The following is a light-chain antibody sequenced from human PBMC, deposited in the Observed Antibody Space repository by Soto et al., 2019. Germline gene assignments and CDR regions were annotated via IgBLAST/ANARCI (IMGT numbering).Light chain of an antibody. CDR2: AAS. J-gene: IGKJ5*01. Sequence: DIQLTQSPSFLSASVGDRVTITCRASQGVSNYLAWYQQKPGRAPKLLIYAASTLQSGVPSRFSGSGSGTEFTLTITSLQPEDFATYYCQQLNSFPITFGQGTRLEI. CDR1: QGVSNY. V-gene: IGKV1-9*01. CDR3: QQLNSFPIT.